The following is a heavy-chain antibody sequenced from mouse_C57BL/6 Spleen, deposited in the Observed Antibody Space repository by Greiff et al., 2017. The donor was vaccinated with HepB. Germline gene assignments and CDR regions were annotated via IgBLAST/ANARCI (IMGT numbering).Heavy chain of an antibody. Sequence: EVHLVESGGDLVKPGGSLKLSCAASGFTFSSYGMSWVRQTPDKRLEWVATISSGGSYTYYPDSVKGRFTISRDNAKNTLYLQMSSLKSEDTAMYYCARDGYYGSSLDYWGQGTTLTVSS. J-gene: IGHJ2*01. V-gene: IGHV5-6*01. D-gene: IGHD1-1*01. CDR2: ISSGGSYT. CDR3: ARDGYYGSSLDY. CDR1: GFTFSSYG.